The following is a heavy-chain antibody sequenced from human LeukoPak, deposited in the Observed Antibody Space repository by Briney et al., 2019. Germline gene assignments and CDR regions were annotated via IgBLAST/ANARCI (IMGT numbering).Heavy chain of an antibody. V-gene: IGHV4-59*11. CDR1: GGSITNHY. J-gene: IGHJ4*02. CDR2: IHSTGST. D-gene: IGHD2-2*03. CDR3: ASLGFCTGTRCLEDS. Sequence: SETLSLTCTVSGGSITNHYWSWIRQPPGKGLEWIGYIHSTGSTHYNPSLKSRVTISVDRSENQFSLKVTSVTAADTAVYYSASLGFCTGTRCLEDSWGQGTLVTVAS.